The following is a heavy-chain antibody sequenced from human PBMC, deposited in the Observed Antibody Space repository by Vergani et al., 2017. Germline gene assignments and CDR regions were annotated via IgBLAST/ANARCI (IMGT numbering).Heavy chain of an antibody. D-gene: IGHD3-3*01. CDR1: GFTFSSYS. CDR3: AGDRFMAIPSSFDY. CDR2: ISSSSSYI. V-gene: IGHV3-21*01. Sequence: EVQLVESGGGLVKPGGSLRLSCAASGFTFSSYSMNWVRQAPGKGLEWVSSISSSSSYIYYADSVKGRFTISRDNGKNSLYLQMNSLRVEDTAVYYCAGDRFMAIPSSFDYWGQGTLVTVSS. J-gene: IGHJ4*02.